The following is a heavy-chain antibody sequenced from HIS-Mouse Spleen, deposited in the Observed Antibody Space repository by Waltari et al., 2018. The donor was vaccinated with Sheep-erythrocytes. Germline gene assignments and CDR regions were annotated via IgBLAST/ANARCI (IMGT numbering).Heavy chain of an antibody. D-gene: IGHD6-19*01. CDR2: INHSGST. CDR1: GGSFSGYY. V-gene: IGHV4-34*01. J-gene: IGHJ3*02. CDR3: ALSVDLAGAFDI. Sequence: QVQLQQWGAGLLKPSETLSLTCAVYGGSFSGYYWSWIRQPPGKGLEWIGEINHSGSTNYNPSLKSRVTISVDTSKNQFSRKLSFVTAADTAVYYCALSVDLAGAFDIWGQGTMVTVSS.